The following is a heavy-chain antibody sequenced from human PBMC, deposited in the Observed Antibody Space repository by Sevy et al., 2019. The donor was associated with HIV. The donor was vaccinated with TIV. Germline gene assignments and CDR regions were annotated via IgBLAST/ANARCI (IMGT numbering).Heavy chain of an antibody. CDR3: AREPPYYYDSSGYYYNYYGMDV. CDR1: GFTFSSYS. Sequence: EGSLRLSCAASGFTFSSYSMNWVRQAPGKGLEWVSYISSSSSTIYYADSVKGRFTISRDNAKNSLYLQMNSLRDEDTAVYYCAREPPYYYDSSGYYYNYYGMDVWGQGTTVTVSS. J-gene: IGHJ6*02. CDR2: ISSSSSTI. D-gene: IGHD3-22*01. V-gene: IGHV3-48*02.